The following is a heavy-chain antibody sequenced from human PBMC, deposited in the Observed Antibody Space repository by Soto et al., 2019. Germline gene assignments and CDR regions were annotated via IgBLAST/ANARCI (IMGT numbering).Heavy chain of an antibody. CDR1: GFTFSAHY. CDR2: IKNKANSYTT. V-gene: IGHV3-72*01. Sequence: EVQLVESGGGLVQPGGSLRLSCAASGFTFSAHYMDWVRQAPGKGLEWVGRIKNKANSYTTEYAASVEGRFTLSREDSQNSLYLQMNRPKTADTAVYYCARVSLVGPSGGRYFDYLGQGSQVAVSS. D-gene: IGHD1-26*01. J-gene: IGHJ4*02. CDR3: ARVSLVGPSGGRYFDY.